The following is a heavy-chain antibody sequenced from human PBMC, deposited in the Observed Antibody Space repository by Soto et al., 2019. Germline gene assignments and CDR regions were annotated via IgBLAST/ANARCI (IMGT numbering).Heavy chain of an antibody. CDR1: GGSISSGGYY. CDR2: IYYSGST. D-gene: IGHD3-22*01. V-gene: IGHV4-31*03. Sequence: QVQLQESGPGLVKPSQTLSLTCTVSGGSISSGGYYWSWIRQHPAKGLEWIGYIYYSGSTYYNPSLKSRVTISVDTSKNQFSLKLSSVTAADTAVYYCASRKPRRDVVFREIYYGMDVWGQGTTVTVSS. CDR3: ASRKPRRDVVFREIYYGMDV. J-gene: IGHJ6*02.